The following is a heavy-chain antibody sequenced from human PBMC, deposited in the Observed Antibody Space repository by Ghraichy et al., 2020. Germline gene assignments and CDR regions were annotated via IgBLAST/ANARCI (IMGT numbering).Heavy chain of an antibody. J-gene: IGHJ4*02. CDR2: IKKDGSEK. V-gene: IGHV3-7*01. CDR1: GFTFSNYW. D-gene: IGHD2/OR15-2a*01. Sequence: GGSLRLSCAASGFTFSNYWMSWVRQAPGKGLEWVANIKKDGSEKYYMESMRGRFTISRDNAQNSLYLQMNSLRVEDTAVYYCARGIYPYDSWGRGTLVTVSS. CDR3: ARGIYPYDS.